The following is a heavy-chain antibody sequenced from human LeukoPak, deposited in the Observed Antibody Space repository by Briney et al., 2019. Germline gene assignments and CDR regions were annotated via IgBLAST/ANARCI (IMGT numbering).Heavy chain of an antibody. V-gene: IGHV1-3*01. D-gene: IGHD6-19*01. CDR1: EYPFSRSV. CDR3: ATISRGIAVDHDAFDV. Sequence: ASVKVSCKASEYPFSRSVIHWVRQAPGQRLEWMGWINAGNGDTEYSQNFQGRVTITRDTSASTAYMELSSLRSEDTSVYYCATISRGIAVDHDAFDVWGQGTMVTVSS. CDR2: INAGNGDT. J-gene: IGHJ3*01.